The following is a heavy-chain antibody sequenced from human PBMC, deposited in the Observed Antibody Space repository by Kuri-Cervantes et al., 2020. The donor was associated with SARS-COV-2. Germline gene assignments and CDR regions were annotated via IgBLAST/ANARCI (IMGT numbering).Heavy chain of an antibody. D-gene: IGHD6-13*01. Sequence: SQTLALTCAVSGYSISSGYYWGWIRQPPGKGLEWIGSLYHSGSTYYNPSLKSPVTISVHTSKNRFSLELGSVTAADTAVYYCARALYSIPHAFQHWGQGTLVTVSS. J-gene: IGHJ1*01. CDR3: ARALYSIPHAFQH. CDR1: GYSISSGYY. CDR2: LYHSGST. V-gene: IGHV4-38-2*01.